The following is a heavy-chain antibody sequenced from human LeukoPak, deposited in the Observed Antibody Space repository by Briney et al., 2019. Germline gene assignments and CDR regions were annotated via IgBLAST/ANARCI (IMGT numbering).Heavy chain of an antibody. V-gene: IGHV3-33*01. CDR3: ARALTYYDILTGYSPLNY. Sequence: GRSLRLSCAASGFTFSSYGMHWVRQAPGKGPEWVAVIWYDGSNKYYADSVKGRFTISRDNSKNTLYLQMNSLRAEDTAVYYCARALTYYDILTGYSPLNYWGQGTLVTVSS. CDR1: GFTFSSYG. J-gene: IGHJ4*02. D-gene: IGHD3-9*01. CDR2: IWYDGSNK.